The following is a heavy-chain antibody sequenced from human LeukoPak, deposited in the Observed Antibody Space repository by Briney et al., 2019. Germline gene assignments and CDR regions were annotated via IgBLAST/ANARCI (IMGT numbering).Heavy chain of an antibody. Sequence: SETLSLTCAVYGGSFSSYSWTWIRQPPGKGLEWIGEINHSGSTNYNPSLKSRLSISVDTSKNQFSLKLSSVTAADTAVYYCARRTALGPGDFWGQGTLVTVSS. D-gene: IGHD1-1*01. J-gene: IGHJ4*02. CDR2: INHSGST. CDR3: ARRTALGPGDF. CDR1: GGSFSSYS. V-gene: IGHV4-34*01.